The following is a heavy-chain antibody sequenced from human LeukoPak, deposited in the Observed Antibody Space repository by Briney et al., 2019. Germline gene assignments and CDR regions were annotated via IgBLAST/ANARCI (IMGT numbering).Heavy chain of an antibody. J-gene: IGHJ6*03. CDR3: ARASSGRGYYYMDV. Sequence: GASVKVSCKASGYTFTSYDINWVRQAAGQGLEWMGWMNPNSGNTGYAQKFQGRVTMTRNTSISTAYMELSSLRSDDTAVYYCARASSGRGYYYMDVWGKETTVTVSS. D-gene: IGHD6-25*01. CDR1: GYTFTSYD. CDR2: MNPNSGNT. V-gene: IGHV1-8*01.